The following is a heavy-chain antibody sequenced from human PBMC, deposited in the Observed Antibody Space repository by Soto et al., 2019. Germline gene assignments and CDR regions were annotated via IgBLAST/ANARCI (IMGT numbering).Heavy chain of an antibody. CDR1: GFSLSTSGAG. Sequence: GPTLVNPTQTLTVTCTFSGFSLSTSGAGVGWTRQSPGKAPEWLALISWKDEKRYNPGLKSRLTITKDTSKNQVVLTMTDLDPVDTATYFCAHRYGGNYYRWYFDSWGQGTLVTVSS. D-gene: IGHD1-26*01. CDR3: AHRYGGNYYRWYFDS. J-gene: IGHJ4*02. V-gene: IGHV2-5*01. CDR2: ISWKDEK.